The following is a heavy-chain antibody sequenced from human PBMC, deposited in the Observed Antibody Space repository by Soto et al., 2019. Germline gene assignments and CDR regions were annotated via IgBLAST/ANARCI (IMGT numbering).Heavy chain of an antibody. J-gene: IGHJ4*02. CDR1: GGSISSSNL. CDR2: IYHTGTT. V-gene: IGHV4-4*02. Sequence: QVHLQESGPGLVKPSGTLSLTCAVSGGSISSSNLWTWVRQPPGKGLEWIGEIYHTGTTNYNPSLNIRLTISVDKSKSHFSLKLSSVTAEDTAVYYCARSPRSISAGGIDYWGQGILVTVSS. D-gene: IGHD6-13*01. CDR3: ARSPRSISAGGIDY.